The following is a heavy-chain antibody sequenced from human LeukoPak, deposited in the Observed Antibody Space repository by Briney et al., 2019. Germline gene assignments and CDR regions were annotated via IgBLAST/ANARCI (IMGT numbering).Heavy chain of an antibody. V-gene: IGHV1-18*01. CDR2: ISGYNGNT. J-gene: IGHJ4*02. D-gene: IGHD5-12*01. Sequence: GASVKVSCKASGYTFTDYGFSWVRQAPGQGLEWMGWISGYNGNTHFAHKFQGRVTLTTDTFTSTDYMELRSLRSDDTAVYYCARDGPNIMATFLGDYWGQGTLVTVSS. CDR3: ARDGPNIMATFLGDY. CDR1: GYTFTDYG.